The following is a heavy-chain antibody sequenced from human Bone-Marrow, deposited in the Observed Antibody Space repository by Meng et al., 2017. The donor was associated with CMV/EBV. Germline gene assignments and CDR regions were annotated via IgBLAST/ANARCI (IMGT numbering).Heavy chain of an antibody. J-gene: IGHJ4*02. V-gene: IGHV3-7*01. CDR1: GFTFSSYW. Sequence: GSLRLSCAASGFTFSSYWMSWVRQAPGKGLEWVANIKQDGSEKYYGDSVKGRFTISRDNAKNSLYLQMNSLRAEDTAVYYCARDIASLFVDYWGQGTLVTVSS. D-gene: IGHD2-15*01. CDR2: IKQDGSEK. CDR3: ARDIASLFVDY.